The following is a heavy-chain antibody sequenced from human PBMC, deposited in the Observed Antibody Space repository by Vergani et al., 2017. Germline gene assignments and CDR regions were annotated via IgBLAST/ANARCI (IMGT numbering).Heavy chain of an antibody. Sequence: QVQLVESGGSVVQPGRSLRLSCAASGFTFNQYGMHWVRQAPGKGLEWVAVTWYDGNNKQYADSVKGRFTISRDNSKSTMYLQMNSLRDEDTGVYYCARDLRLLYNRFEPWGQGTLVPVSS. D-gene: IGHD1-14*01. CDR2: TWYDGNNK. CDR3: ARDLRLLYNRFEP. CDR1: GFTFNQYG. J-gene: IGHJ5*02. V-gene: IGHV3-33*01.